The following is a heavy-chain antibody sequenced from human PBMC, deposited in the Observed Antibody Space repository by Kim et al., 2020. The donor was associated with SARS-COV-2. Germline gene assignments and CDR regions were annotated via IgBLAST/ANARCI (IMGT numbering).Heavy chain of an antibody. Sequence: GGSLRLSCAASGFTFSSYSMNWVRQAPGKGLEWVSSISSSSSDIYYADSVKGRFTISRDNAKNSLYLQMNSLRAEDTAVYYCARAQSGRYFDWLSPYWGQGTLVTVSS. CDR2: ISSSSSDI. J-gene: IGHJ4*02. CDR1: GFTFSSYS. V-gene: IGHV3-21*01. CDR3: ARAQSGRYFDWLSPY. D-gene: IGHD3-9*01.